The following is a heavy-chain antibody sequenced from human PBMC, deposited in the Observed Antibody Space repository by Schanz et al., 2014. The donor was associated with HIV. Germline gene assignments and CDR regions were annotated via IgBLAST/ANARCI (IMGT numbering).Heavy chain of an antibody. J-gene: IGHJ6*02. V-gene: IGHV3-30*19. D-gene: IGHD3-22*01. CDR2: ISYDGSNK. CDR1: GFTFRNFG. CDR3: ARDVSHDSSGHYSDYYYGMDV. Sequence: QEQLVESGGGVVQPGKSLRLSCAASGFTFRNFGMHWVRQAPGKGLEWVAVISYDGSNKYYADSVKGRFTISRDNSKNTLYLQMNSLRAEDTAVYYCARDVSHDSSGHYSDYYYGMDVWGQGTTVTVSS.